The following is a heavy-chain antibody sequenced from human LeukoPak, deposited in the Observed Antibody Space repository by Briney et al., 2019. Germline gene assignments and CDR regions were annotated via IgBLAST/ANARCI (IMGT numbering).Heavy chain of an antibody. V-gene: IGHV1-2*02. D-gene: IGHD3-10*01. Sequence: ASVKVSCKASGYTFTGYYMHWVRQAPGQGLEWMGWINPNSGGTNYAQKFQGRVTMTRDTSISTAYMELSRLRSDDTAVYYCAREFNRFAAWFDPWGQGTLVTVSS. CDR3: AREFNRFAAWFDP. CDR1: GYTFTGYY. CDR2: INPNSGGT. J-gene: IGHJ5*02.